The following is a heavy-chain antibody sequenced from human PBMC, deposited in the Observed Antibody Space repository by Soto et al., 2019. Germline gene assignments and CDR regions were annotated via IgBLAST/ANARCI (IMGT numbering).Heavy chain of an antibody. J-gene: IGHJ4*02. CDR2: SRDRAQGYSI. Sequence: EVQLVESGGGLVQPGGSLRLSCAGSGLTLSDHYIDWVRQAPGKGLEWVGRSRDRAQGYSIAYAASVKGRFTTSRDESKNSVYPQTNSLKTEDTAVYYCVRATYFSDSSGYTRCLDFWGQGSLVTVSS. CDR1: GLTLSDHY. D-gene: IGHD3-22*01. V-gene: IGHV3-72*01. CDR3: VRATYFSDSSGYTRCLDF.